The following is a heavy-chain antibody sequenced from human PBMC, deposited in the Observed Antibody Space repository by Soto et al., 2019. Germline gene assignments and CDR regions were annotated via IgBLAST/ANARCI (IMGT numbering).Heavy chain of an antibody. D-gene: IGHD2-8*01. Sequence: GGSLRLSCAASGFTFSSYWMHWVRQAPGKGLVWVSRINSDGSSTSYADSVKGRFTISRDNAKNTLYPQMNSLRAEDTAVYYCARARLMMKAFDIWGQGTMVTVSS. J-gene: IGHJ3*02. V-gene: IGHV3-74*01. CDR1: GFTFSSYW. CDR3: ARARLMMKAFDI. CDR2: INSDGSST.